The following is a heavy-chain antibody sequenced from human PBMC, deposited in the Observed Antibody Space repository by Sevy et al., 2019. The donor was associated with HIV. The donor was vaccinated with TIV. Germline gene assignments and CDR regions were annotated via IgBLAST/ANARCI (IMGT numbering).Heavy chain of an antibody. V-gene: IGHV3-53*01. CDR1: GFTVSSNY. J-gene: IGHJ4*02. CDR3: ARDPYGSGSYLVY. CDR2: IYSGGST. D-gene: IGHD3-10*01. Sequence: GGSLRLSCAASGFTVSSNYMSWVRQAPGKGLEWVSVIYSGGSTYYADSVKGRLTISRDNSKNTLYLQMNSLRAEDTAVYYCARDPYGSGSYLVYWGQGTLVTVSS.